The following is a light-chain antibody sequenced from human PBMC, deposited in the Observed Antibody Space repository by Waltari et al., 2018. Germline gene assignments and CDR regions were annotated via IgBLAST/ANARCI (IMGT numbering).Light chain of an antibody. J-gene: IGLJ3*02. CDR3: QSYDTSLSGWV. Sequence: QSVLTQPPSVSGAPGQRVTIPCTGTSPNSGAGADVHWFQQLPGTAPKHLIYLNSNRPSGVPDRFSGSKSGTSASLAITGLQAEDEADYYCQSYDTSLSGWVFGGGTKLTVL. V-gene: IGLV1-40*01. CDR2: LNS. CDR1: SPNSGAGAD.